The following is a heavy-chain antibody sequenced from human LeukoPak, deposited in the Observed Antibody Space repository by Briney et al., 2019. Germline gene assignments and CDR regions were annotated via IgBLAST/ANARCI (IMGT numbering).Heavy chain of an antibody. CDR2: IYYSGST. CDR3: ARETGSYFDY. D-gene: IGHD1-26*01. Sequence: SETLSLTCTVSGGSISSYYWSWIRQPRGKGLEWIGYIYYSGSTNYNPSLKSRVTISVDTSKNQFSLKLSSVTAADTAVYYCARETGSYFDYWGQGTLVTVSS. V-gene: IGHV4-59*01. CDR1: GGSISSYY. J-gene: IGHJ4*02.